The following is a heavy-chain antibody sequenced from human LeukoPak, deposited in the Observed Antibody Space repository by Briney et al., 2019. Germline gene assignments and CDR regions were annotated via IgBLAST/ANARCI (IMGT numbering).Heavy chain of an antibody. V-gene: IGHV4-59*01. J-gene: IGHJ4*02. CDR2: IYYSGST. D-gene: IGHD3-9*01. CDR3: ARGAKYDILIGYSSFDY. CDR1: GGSISSYY. Sequence: SETLSLTCTVSGGSISSYYWSWIRQPPGKGLEWIGYIYYSGSTNYNPSLKSRVTISVDTSKNQFSLKLSSVTAADTAVYYCARGAKYDILIGYSSFDYWGQGTLVTVSS.